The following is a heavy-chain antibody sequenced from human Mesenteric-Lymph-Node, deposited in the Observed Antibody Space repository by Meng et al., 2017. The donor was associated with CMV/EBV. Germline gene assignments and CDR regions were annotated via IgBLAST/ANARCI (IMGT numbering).Heavy chain of an antibody. CDR3: AKLGALIYYHDAGFYPYFLDA. CDR1: GFSLSFSDYA. D-gene: IGHD3-16*01. CDR2: ISGSGETT. Sequence: GGSLRLSCAASGFSLSFSDYAVTWVRQAPGKGLEWISSISGSGETTYYGDSVKGRFTISRDNSKDTLYLRMNSLRVGDTAKYYCAKLGALIYYHDAGFYPYFLDAWGQGTLVTVSS. V-gene: IGHV3-23*01. J-gene: IGHJ5*02.